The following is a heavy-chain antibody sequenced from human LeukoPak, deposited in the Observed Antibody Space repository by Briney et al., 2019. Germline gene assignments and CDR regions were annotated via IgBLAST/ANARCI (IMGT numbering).Heavy chain of an antibody. CDR3: ARAASYDFWSGYDAFDI. CDR2: ISSSSSYI. V-gene: IGHV3-21*01. Sequence: GGSLRLSCEASGFTFSSYSMNWVRQAPGKGLEWVSSISSSSSYIYYADSVKGRFTISRDNAKNSLYLQMNSLRAEDTAVYYCARAASYDFWSGYDAFDIWGQGTMVTVSS. D-gene: IGHD3-3*01. CDR1: GFTFSSYS. J-gene: IGHJ3*02.